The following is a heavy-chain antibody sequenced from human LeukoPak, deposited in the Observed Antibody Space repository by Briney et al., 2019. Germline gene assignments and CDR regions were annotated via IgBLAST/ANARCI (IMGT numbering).Heavy chain of an antibody. J-gene: IGHJ4*02. D-gene: IGHD5-18*01. CDR3: ASEDLNTAMDAIDY. V-gene: IGHV3-48*01. CDR1: GFTFSSYS. CDR2: ISSSSSTI. Sequence: GGSLRLSCAASGFTFSSYSMNWVRQAPGKGLEWVSYISSSSSTIYYADSVKGRFTISRDNAKNSLYLQMNSLRAEDTAVYYCASEDLNTAMDAIDYWGQGTLVTVSS.